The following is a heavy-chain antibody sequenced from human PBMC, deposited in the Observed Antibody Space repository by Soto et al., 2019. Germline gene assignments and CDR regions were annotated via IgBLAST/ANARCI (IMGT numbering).Heavy chain of an antibody. D-gene: IGHD3-10*01. Sequence: EVQLVESGGGLVEPGGSLRLCYSASGFTFSSAWMSWVRQAPGKGLEWVGRIKSKSDRGTTDYAAPVKGRFAISRDDSKNTVYLQMNSLKTKDTAMYYCSTSGTPFQHWGQGALVTVSS. CDR3: STSGTPFQH. CDR1: GFTFSSAW. V-gene: IGHV3-15*01. J-gene: IGHJ1*01. CDR2: IKSKSDRGTT.